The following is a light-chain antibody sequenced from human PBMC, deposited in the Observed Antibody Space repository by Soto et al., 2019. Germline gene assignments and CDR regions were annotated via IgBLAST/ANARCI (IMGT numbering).Light chain of an antibody. CDR2: LNSDGSH. Sequence: QLVLTQSLSASASLGASVKLTCTLSSGLSNYAIAWHQQQPEKGPRYLMKLNSDGSHSKGDGIPDRFSGSSSGAERYLTISSLQSEDEADYYCQTWGTGPWVFGGGTKLTVL. CDR3: QTWGTGPWV. CDR1: SGLSNYA. J-gene: IGLJ3*02. V-gene: IGLV4-69*01.